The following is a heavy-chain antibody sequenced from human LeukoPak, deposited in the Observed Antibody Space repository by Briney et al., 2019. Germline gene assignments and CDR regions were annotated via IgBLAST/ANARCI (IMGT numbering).Heavy chain of an antibody. Sequence: GGSLRLSCAASGFTLSSYGMHWVRQAPGKGLEWVAVISYDGSNKYYADSVKGRFTISRDNSKNTLYLQMNSLRAEDTAVYYCAKDLAVAGTNYYYGMDVWGQGTTVTVSS. V-gene: IGHV3-30*18. CDR1: GFTLSSYG. J-gene: IGHJ6*02. CDR2: ISYDGSNK. D-gene: IGHD6-19*01. CDR3: AKDLAVAGTNYYYGMDV.